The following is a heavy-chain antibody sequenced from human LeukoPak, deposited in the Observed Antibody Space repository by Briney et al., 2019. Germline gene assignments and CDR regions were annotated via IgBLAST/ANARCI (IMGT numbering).Heavy chain of an antibody. Sequence: GGSLRLSCAASGFTFSSYSMNWVRQAPGKGLEWVSSISSSSSYIYYADSVKGRFTISRDNAKNSLYLQMNSLRAEDTAVYYCATTAAELPYYYYGMDVWGQGTTDTVSS. V-gene: IGHV3-21*01. CDR1: GFTFSSYS. J-gene: IGHJ6*02. D-gene: IGHD2-2*01. CDR3: ATTAAELPYYYYGMDV. CDR2: ISSSSSYI.